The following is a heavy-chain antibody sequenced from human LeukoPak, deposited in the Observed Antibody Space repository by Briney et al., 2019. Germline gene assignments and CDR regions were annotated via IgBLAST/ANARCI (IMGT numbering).Heavy chain of an antibody. Sequence: GASVKVSCKASGYTFTSYGISWVRQAPGQGLEWMGWISAYNGNTNYAQELQGRVTMTTDTSTSTAYMELRSLRSDDTAVYYCARDQATVTIFYYYYYGMDVWGQGTTVTVSS. D-gene: IGHD4-11*01. CDR2: ISAYNGNT. V-gene: IGHV1-18*01. CDR3: ARDQATVTIFYYYYYGMDV. J-gene: IGHJ6*02. CDR1: GYTFTSYG.